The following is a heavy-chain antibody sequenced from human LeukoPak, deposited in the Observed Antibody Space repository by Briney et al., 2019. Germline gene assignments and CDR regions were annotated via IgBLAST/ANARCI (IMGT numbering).Heavy chain of an antibody. J-gene: IGHJ5*02. Sequence: SVKVSCKASGGTFSSYAISWVRQAPGQGLEWMGGIIPIFGTANYAQKFQGRVTITADESTSTAYMELSGLRSEDTAVYYCARAVVVVPAVGPLNWFDPWGQGTPVTVSS. CDR1: GGTFSSYA. CDR2: IIPIFGTA. D-gene: IGHD2-2*01. CDR3: ARAVVVVPAVGPLNWFDP. V-gene: IGHV1-69*13.